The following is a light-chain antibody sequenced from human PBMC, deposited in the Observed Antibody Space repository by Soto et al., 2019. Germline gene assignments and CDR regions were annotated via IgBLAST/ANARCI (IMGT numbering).Light chain of an antibody. CDR1: QSISSW. Sequence: DIQMTQSPSTLSASVGDRVTITCRASQSISSWLAWYQQKPGQAPKLLIYDASSLESGVPARFSGSGSGTEFTLTISSLQPEDVATYFCQQYNSYPWTFGQGTKVEIK. V-gene: IGKV1-5*01. J-gene: IGKJ1*01. CDR3: QQYNSYPWT. CDR2: DAS.